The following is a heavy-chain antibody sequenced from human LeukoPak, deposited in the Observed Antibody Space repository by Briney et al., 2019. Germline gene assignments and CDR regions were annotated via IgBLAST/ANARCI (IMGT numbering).Heavy chain of an antibody. CDR2: ISSSSSYI. J-gene: IGHJ6*03. D-gene: IGHD4-23*01. CDR3: ARDEIGSYGGKSGVYYYYYMDV. CDR1: GFTFSSYS. V-gene: IGHV3-21*01. Sequence: GGSLRLSCAASGFTFSSYSMNWVRQAPGKGLEWVSSISSSSSYIYYADSVKGRFTISRDNAKNSLYLQMNSLRAEDTAVYYCARDEIGSYGGKSGVYYYYYMDVWGKGTAVTVSS.